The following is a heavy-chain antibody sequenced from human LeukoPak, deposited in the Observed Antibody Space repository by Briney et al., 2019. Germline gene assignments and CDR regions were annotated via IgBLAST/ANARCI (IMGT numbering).Heavy chain of an antibody. CDR1: GYTFTSYG. CDR3: ASSPRGEPVDY. V-gene: IGHV1-18*01. Sequence: ASVKVSCKASGYTFTSYGISWVRQAPGQGLEWMGWISAYNGNTNYAQKLQGRVTMTRDTSISTAYMELSRLRSDDTAVYYCASSPRGEPVDYWGQGTLVTVSS. D-gene: IGHD3-16*01. J-gene: IGHJ4*02. CDR2: ISAYNGNT.